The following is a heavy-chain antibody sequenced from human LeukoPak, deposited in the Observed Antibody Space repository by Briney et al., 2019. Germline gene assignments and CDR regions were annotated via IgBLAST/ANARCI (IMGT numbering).Heavy chain of an antibody. V-gene: IGHV3-64D*09. J-gene: IGHJ4*02. CDR1: GFTFSAYA. CDR3: VKITSVTGGDC. CDR2: ISNDGSRP. Sequence: GGSLRLSCSASGFTFSAYAMYWVRQAPGKGLEYVSGISNDGSRPFYAGSVKGRFTISRDNSKNTLYLQMSSLRAEDTALYYCVKITSVTGGDCWGQGTRLTVSS. D-gene: IGHD1-1*01.